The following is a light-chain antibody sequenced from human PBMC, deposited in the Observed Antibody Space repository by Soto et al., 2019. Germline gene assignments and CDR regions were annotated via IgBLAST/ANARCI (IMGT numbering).Light chain of an antibody. J-gene: IGKJ1*01. Sequence: EIVLTQSPATLSLSPGESATLSCRASQSVSYYLAWYQQKPGQAPRLLIYDASNRATGIPAMFSGSGSGTAFTLTISSLEPEDFAVYYCQHRGSWPGTFGQGTKVEIK. V-gene: IGKV3-11*01. CDR1: QSVSYY. CDR3: QHRGSWPGT. CDR2: DAS.